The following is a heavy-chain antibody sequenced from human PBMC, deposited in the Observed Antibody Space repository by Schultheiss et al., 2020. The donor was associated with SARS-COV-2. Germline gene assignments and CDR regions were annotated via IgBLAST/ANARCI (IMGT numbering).Heavy chain of an antibody. V-gene: IGHV3-74*01. Sequence: GGSLRLSCTGSEFTFSDYWMYWVRQAPGKGLEWVSRIKSGGTYASYADSVKGRFTISRDNAKNTLYLQMNSLRAEDTAVYYCTNSHYDSNGYYYYWGQGTLVTVSS. D-gene: IGHD3-22*01. CDR2: IKSGGTYA. CDR1: EFTFSDYW. CDR3: TNSHYDSNGYYYY. J-gene: IGHJ4*02.